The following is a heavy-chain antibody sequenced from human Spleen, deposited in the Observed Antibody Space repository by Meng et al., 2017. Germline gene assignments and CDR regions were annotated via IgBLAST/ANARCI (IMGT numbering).Heavy chain of an antibody. D-gene: IGHD3-10*01. J-gene: IGHJ4*02. CDR1: WFSRSTSGVG. CDR2: IYWDDDK. V-gene: IGHV2-5*02. CDR3: AHFDYYGSGSSVDY. Sequence: DSVPQIVKPPQTLTLTCTFSWFSRSTSGVGVGWIRQPPGKALEWLELIYWDDDKRYSPSLKSRLTITKDTSKNQVVLTMTNMDPVDTATYYCAHFDYYGSGSSVDYWGQGTLVTVSS.